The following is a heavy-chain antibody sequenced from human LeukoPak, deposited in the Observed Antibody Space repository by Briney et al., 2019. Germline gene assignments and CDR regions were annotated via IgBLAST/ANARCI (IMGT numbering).Heavy chain of an antibody. J-gene: IGHJ6*03. CDR2: IKEDGSEK. D-gene: IGHD5-18*01. V-gene: IGHV3-7*01. Sequence: QAGGSLRLSCAASGFTFSTYWMTWVRQAPGKGLEWVANIKEDGSEKKYVDSVKGRFTLSRDNAKNSLYLQMNSLRAEDTAVYYCASLTWIQGYMDVWGKGTTVTISS. CDR1: GFTFSTYW. CDR3: ASLTWIQGYMDV.